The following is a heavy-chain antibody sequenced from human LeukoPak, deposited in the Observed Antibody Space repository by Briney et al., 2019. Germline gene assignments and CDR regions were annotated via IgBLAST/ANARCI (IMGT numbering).Heavy chain of an antibody. V-gene: IGHV4-38-2*02. CDR3: ARAPGKGDYLPDY. D-gene: IGHD3-16*01. Sequence: SETLSLTCTVSGYSISSGYYWGWIRQPPGKGLEWIGSIYHSGSTYYNPSLKSRVTISVDTSKNQFSLKLSSVTAADTAVYYCARAPGKGDYLPDYWGQGTLVTVSS. J-gene: IGHJ4*02. CDR1: GYSISSGYY. CDR2: IYHSGST.